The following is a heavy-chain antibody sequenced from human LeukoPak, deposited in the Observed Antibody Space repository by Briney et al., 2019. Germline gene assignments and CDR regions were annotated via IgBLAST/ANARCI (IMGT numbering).Heavy chain of an antibody. CDR2: ISGSGGST. J-gene: IGHJ4*02. CDR1: GFTFSSYA. V-gene: IGHV3-23*01. CDR3: AKLTSYGHNFDY. Sequence: PGGSLRLSCAASGFTFSSYAMSWVRQAPGKELEWVSAISGSGGSTYYADSVKGRFTISRDNSKNTLYLQMNSLRAEDTAVYYCAKLTSYGHNFDYWGQGTLVTVSS. D-gene: IGHD5-18*01.